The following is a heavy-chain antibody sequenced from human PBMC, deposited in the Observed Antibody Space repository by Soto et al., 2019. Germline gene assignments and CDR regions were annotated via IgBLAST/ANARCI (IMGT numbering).Heavy chain of an antibody. Sequence: PSETLYLTCSVSGDSISSGYWTWIRQPPRRGLEWIGYMYNTGSTVYNPSFKSRVTISVDTSKNQFSLKLNSVTAADTAVYYCARDLWGYCGTDCYPLDVWGQGTTVTVSS. V-gene: IGHV4-59*01. J-gene: IGHJ6*02. CDR2: MYNTGST. D-gene: IGHD2-21*02. CDR1: GDSISSGY. CDR3: ARDLWGYCGTDCYPLDV.